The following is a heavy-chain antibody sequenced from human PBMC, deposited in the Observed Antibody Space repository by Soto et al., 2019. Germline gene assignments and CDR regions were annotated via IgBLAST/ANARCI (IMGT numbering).Heavy chain of an antibody. J-gene: IGHJ4*02. CDR1: GGSFSGYY. CDR3: AREGNGSGSYYIRFLDY. V-gene: IGHV4-34*01. D-gene: IGHD3-10*01. Sequence: SETLSLTCAVYGGSFSGYYWSWIRQPPGKGLEWIGEINHSGSTNYNPSLKSRVTISVDTSKNQFSLKLSSVTAADTAVYYCAREGNGSGSYYIRFLDYWGQGTLVTVSS. CDR2: INHSGST.